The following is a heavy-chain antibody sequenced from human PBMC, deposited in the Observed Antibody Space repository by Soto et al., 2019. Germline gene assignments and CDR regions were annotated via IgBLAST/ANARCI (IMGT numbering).Heavy chain of an antibody. CDR2: ISYDGSNK. J-gene: IGHJ3*02. Sequence: GGSLRLSCAASGFTFSSYAMHWVRQAPGKGLEWVAVISYDGSNKYYADSVKGRFTISRDNSKNTLYLQMNSLRAEDTAVYYCARAGCATSIDVFDIWGQGTMVTVSS. V-gene: IGHV3-30-3*01. CDR3: ARAGCATSIDVFDI. CDR1: GFTFSSYA. D-gene: IGHD1-26*01.